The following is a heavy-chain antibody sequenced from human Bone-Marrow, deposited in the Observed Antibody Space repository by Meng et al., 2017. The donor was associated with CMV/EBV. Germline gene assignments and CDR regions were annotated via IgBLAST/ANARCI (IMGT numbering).Heavy chain of an antibody. CDR1: GYTFTSYY. J-gene: IGHJ4*02. Sequence: ASVKVSCKASGYTFTSYYMHWVRQAPGQGLEWMGIINPSGGSTSYAQKFQGRVTMTRDTSTSTVYMELSSLRSEDTAVYYCARRLPIVEGATTFDYWGQGTLVTVSS. D-gene: IGHD2-21*01. CDR3: ARRLPIVEGATTFDY. CDR2: INPSGGST. V-gene: IGHV1-46*01.